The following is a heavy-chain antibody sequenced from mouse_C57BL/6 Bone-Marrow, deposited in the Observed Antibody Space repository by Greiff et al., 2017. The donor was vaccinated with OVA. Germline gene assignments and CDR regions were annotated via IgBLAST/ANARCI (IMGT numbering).Heavy chain of an antibody. J-gene: IGHJ1*03. Sequence: QVQLQQSGPGLVQPSQSLSITCTVSGFSLTSYGVHWVRQSPGKGLEWLGVIWRGGSTDYNAAFMSRLSITKDNSKSQVFFKMNSLQADDTAIYYCAKKRGGYDDDDSWYFDVWGTGTTVTVSS. CDR3: AKKRGGYDDDDSWYFDV. V-gene: IGHV2-5*01. CDR2: IWRGGST. D-gene: IGHD2-2*01. CDR1: GFSLTSYG.